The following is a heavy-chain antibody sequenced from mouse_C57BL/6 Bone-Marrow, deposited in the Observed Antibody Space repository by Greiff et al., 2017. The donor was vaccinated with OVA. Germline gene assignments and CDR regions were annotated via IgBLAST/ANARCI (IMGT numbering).Heavy chain of an antibody. V-gene: IGHV14-4*01. CDR1: GFNIKDDY. D-gene: IGHD1-2*01. CDR2: IDPENGDT. J-gene: IGHJ4*01. CDR3: TRILRLYAMDY. Sequence: EVQLVESGAELVRPGASVKLSCTASGFNIKDDYMHWVKQRPEQGLEWIGWIDPENGDTEYASKFQGKATITADTSSNTAYLQLSSLTSEDTAVYYCTRILRLYAMDYWGQGTSVTVSS.